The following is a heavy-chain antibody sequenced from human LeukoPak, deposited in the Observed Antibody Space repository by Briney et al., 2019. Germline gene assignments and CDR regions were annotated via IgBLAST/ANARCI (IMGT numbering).Heavy chain of an antibody. J-gene: IGHJ4*02. D-gene: IGHD3-16*02. V-gene: IGHV3-7*03. CDR3: ATYDYVWGRYRLAQSDY. CDR2: IKHDGSEK. Sequence: GGSLRLSCAASGFIFTNYFMSWVRQAPGKGLEWVASIKHDGSEKYYVDSVRGRFTISRDNTMNSLYLQINSLRAEDTAIYYCATYDYVWGRYRLAQSDYWGQGTLVTVSS. CDR1: GFIFTNYF.